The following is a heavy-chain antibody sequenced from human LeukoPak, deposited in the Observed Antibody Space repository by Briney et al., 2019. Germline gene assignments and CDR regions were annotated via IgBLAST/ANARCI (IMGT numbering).Heavy chain of an antibody. CDR1: GFTVSSSE. CDR3: ARVVGLR. Sequence: GGSLRLSCAASGFTVSSSEMNWVRQAPGKGLEWVSYTSDSGSTIYYADSVKGRFTISRDNTKNPLYLQMNSLRAEDTAVYYRARVVGLRWGQGTLVTVSS. CDR2: TSDSGSTI. V-gene: IGHV3-48*03. D-gene: IGHD1-26*01. J-gene: IGHJ4*02.